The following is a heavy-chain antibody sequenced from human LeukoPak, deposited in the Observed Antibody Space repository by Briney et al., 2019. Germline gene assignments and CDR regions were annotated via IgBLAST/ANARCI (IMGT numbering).Heavy chain of an antibody. Sequence: ASVKVSCKASGYIFNCYGISWVRQAPRQGLEWMGWISAFNGNTNYAQKFQGRVTMTTGTSTNTAYMELRSLSSDDTAVYFCARDPVGANGVFDYWGQGTLVTVSS. V-gene: IGHV1-18*01. J-gene: IGHJ4*02. CDR1: GYIFNCYG. D-gene: IGHD1-26*01. CDR2: ISAFNGNT. CDR3: ARDPVGANGVFDY.